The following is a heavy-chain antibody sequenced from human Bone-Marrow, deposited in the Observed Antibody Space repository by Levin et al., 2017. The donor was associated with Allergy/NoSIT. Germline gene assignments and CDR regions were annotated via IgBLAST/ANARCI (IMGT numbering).Heavy chain of an antibody. CDR2: INNDGGST. CDR1: GFTFSNYW. J-gene: IGHJ4*02. Sequence: GGSLRLSCAASGFTFSNYWMHWVRQAPGKGLVWVSRINNDGGSTYYADSVKGRFTISRENAKNTLYLQMNSLRAEDTAVYYCARETDRSGYWVDYWGQGTLVTVSS. D-gene: IGHD3-22*01. V-gene: IGHV3-74*01. CDR3: ARETDRSGYWVDY.